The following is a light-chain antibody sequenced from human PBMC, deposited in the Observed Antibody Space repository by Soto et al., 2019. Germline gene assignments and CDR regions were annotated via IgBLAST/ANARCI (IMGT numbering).Light chain of an antibody. CDR1: QSINTY. J-gene: IGKJ2*01. CDR2: GAS. Sequence: DIQMPQSPSSLSASVGDRVTITCRASQSINTYLNSYQRKPGKAPPVLIYGASNLQSGVPSRFSGSGSGAEMTLTIGSLQPEDFGTDYCQQTSSAPRTFGHGTKLVIK. V-gene: IGKV1-39*01. CDR3: QQTSSAPRT.